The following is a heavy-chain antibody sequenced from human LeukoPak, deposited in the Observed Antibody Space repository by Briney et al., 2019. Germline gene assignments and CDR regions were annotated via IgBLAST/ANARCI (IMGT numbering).Heavy chain of an antibody. J-gene: IGHJ4*02. CDR1: GFTFSSYA. D-gene: IGHD1-26*01. Sequence: SGGSLRLSCAASGFTFSSYAMSWVRQAPGKGLEWVSAISGSGGSTYYADSVKGRFTISRDKSKNTLYLQMSSLRAEDTAVYYCAKGDRSGSYSYFDYWGQGTLVTVSS. V-gene: IGHV3-23*01. CDR3: AKGDRSGSYSYFDY. CDR2: ISGSGGST.